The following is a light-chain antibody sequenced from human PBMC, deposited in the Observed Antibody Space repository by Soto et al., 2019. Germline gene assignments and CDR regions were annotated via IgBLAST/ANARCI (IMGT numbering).Light chain of an antibody. J-gene: IGKJ1*01. V-gene: IGKV3-11*01. Sequence: EIGLTHSPATLSLSPGETATLSCRSIQSVSSYLAWYQHKPGQAPRLLIYDASNRATGIPARFSGSGSGKDFTITISSLEPEDFAVYYCQQRSNWTPWTFGQGTKVDIK. CDR3: QQRSNWTPWT. CDR1: QSVSSY. CDR2: DAS.